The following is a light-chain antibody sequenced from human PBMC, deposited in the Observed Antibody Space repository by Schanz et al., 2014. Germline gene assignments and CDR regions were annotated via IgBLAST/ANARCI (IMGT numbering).Light chain of an antibody. CDR2: GNK. CDR3: SSFTSSLRWV. Sequence: QSVLTQPPSVSGAPGQRVTISCTGSSSNIGAGYDVYWYQQLPGTAPKLLIYGNKNRPSGVPARFSGSKFGSMASLTISGLQAEDEADYYCSSFTSSLRWVFGGGTKLTVL. CDR1: SSNIGAGYD. J-gene: IGLJ3*02. V-gene: IGLV1-40*01.